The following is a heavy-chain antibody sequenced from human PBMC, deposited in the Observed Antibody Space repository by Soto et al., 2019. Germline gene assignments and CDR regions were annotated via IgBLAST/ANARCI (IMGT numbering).Heavy chain of an antibody. CDR3: ARDRFTFATSGDYYYYGIDV. D-gene: IGHD3-3*02. Sequence: QVQLQDSVPGLVKPSQTLSLTCTLSGGSISSDDYYWSWVRKPPGKGLAWIGSVSNSGRSSKTPSHKNRGTISLDASKNHFPLKLTSVTAADTAVYYCARDRFTFATSGDYYYYGIDVWGQGTTVIVSS. J-gene: IGHJ6*02. CDR2: VSNSGRS. V-gene: IGHV4-30-4*01. CDR1: GGSISSDDYY.